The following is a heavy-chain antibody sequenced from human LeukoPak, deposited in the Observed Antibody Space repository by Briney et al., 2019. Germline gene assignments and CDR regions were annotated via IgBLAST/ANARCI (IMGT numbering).Heavy chain of an antibody. Sequence: SEALSLTCAVSGESFSGYYWTWIRPPPGEGRQWIGEINHSGSTDYNPSLKSRVTISVDTTKNQFSLRLSSVTAADTAVYYCATGVYTRLGGRHSDCDLDVWGKGTTVTVSS. J-gene: IGHJ6*04. V-gene: IGHV4-34*01. D-gene: IGHD3-16*01. CDR3: ATGVYTRLGGRHSDCDLDV. CDR2: INHSGST. CDR1: GESFSGYY.